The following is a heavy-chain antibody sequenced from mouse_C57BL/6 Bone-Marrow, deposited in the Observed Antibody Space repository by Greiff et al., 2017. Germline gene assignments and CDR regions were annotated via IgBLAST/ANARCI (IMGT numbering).Heavy chain of an antibody. J-gene: IGHJ3*01. D-gene: IGHD2-2*01. CDR1: GYTFTSYW. CDR3: AREGYGYVLFAY. Sequence: VKLQQPGAELVMPGASVKLSCKASGYTFTSYWMHWVKQRPGQGLEWIGEIDPSDSYTNYNQKFKGKSTLTVDKSSSTAYMQLSSLTSEDSAVYYCAREGYGYVLFAYWGQGTLVTVSA. V-gene: IGHV1-69*01. CDR2: IDPSDSYT.